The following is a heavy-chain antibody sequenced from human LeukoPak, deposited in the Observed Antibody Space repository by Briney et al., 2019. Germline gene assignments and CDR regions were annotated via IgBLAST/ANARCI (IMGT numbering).Heavy chain of an antibody. CDR1: GGTFSSYA. J-gene: IGHJ4*02. D-gene: IGHD5-18*01. CDR3: ARDKAMAHYL. V-gene: IGHV1-69*05. Sequence: SVKVSCKASGGTFSSYAISWERQAPGQRLEWMGGIIPIFGTANYAQKFQGRVTITTDKSTSTAYMALSSLGTDDTDMYFRARDKAMAHYLRGQGTLVTVSS. CDR2: IIPIFGTA.